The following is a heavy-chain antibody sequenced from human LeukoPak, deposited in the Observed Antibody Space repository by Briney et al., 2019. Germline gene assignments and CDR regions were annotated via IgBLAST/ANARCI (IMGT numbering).Heavy chain of an antibody. Sequence: PGGSLRLSCAASGFTFSSYSMNWVRQAPGKGLEWVSSISSSSSYIYYADSVKGRFTISRDNAKNSLYLQMNSLRAEDTAVYYCARVDRGVTNLLVYWGQGTLVTVSS. CDR1: GFTFSSYS. D-gene: IGHD3-10*01. CDR2: ISSSSSYI. V-gene: IGHV3-21*01. CDR3: ARVDRGVTNLLVY. J-gene: IGHJ4*02.